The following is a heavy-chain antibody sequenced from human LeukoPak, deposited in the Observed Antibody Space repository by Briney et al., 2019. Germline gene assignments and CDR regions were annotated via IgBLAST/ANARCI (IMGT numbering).Heavy chain of an antibody. CDR3: ARGITMIVVASDAFDI. V-gene: IGHV3-30*03. CDR2: ISYDGSNK. Sequence: PGGSLRLSCAASGFTFSSYGMHWVRQAPGKGLEWVAVISYDGSNKYYADSVKGRFTISRDNSKNTLYLQMNSLRAEDTAVYYCARGITMIVVASDAFDIWGQGTMVTVSS. J-gene: IGHJ3*02. D-gene: IGHD3-22*01. CDR1: GFTFSSYG.